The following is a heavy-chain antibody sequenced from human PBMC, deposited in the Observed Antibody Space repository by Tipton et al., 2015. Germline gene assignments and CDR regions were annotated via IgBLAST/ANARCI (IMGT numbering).Heavy chain of an antibody. CDR1: GFTFGANY. J-gene: IGHJ2*01. CDR3: ARGRPGWYFDL. Sequence: SLRLSCAASGFTFGANYMTWIRQTPGKGLEWVSDITSSGSAKYYADSVKGRFTISRDNSKNTLYLQMNSLRAEDTAVYYCARGRPGWYFDLWGRGTLVTVSS. V-gene: IGHV3-11*01. CDR2: ITSSGSAK.